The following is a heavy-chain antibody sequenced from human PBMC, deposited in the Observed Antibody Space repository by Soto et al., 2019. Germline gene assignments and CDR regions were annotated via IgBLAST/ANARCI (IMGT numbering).Heavy chain of an antibody. V-gene: IGHV4-34*01. J-gene: IGHJ6*03. CDR3: ARVQGNTIYYGSGSYYNRYYYYMDV. D-gene: IGHD3-10*01. Sequence: SETLSLTCAVYGGSFSGYYWSWIRQPPGKGLEWIGEINHSGSTNYNPSLKSRVTISVDTSKNQFSLKLSSVTAADTAVYYCARVQGNTIYYGSGSYYNRYYYYMDVWGKGTTVTVSS. CDR2: INHSGST. CDR1: GGSFSGYY.